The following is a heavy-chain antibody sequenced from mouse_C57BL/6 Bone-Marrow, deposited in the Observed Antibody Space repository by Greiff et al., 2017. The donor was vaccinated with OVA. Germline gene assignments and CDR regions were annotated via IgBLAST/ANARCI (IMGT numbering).Heavy chain of an antibody. CDR1: GFTFSSYT. Sequence: EVKLVESGGGLVKPGGSLKLSCAASGFTFSSYTMSWVRQTPEKRLEWVATISGGGGNTYYPDSVKGRFTISRDNAKNTLYLQRSSLRSEDTALYYCARHLDGYYGAMDYWGQGTSVTVSS. V-gene: IGHV5-9*01. J-gene: IGHJ4*01. CDR2: ISGGGGNT. CDR3: ARHLDGYYGAMDY. D-gene: IGHD2-3*01.